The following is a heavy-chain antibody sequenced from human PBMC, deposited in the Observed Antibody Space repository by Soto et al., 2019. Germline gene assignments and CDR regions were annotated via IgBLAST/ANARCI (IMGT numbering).Heavy chain of an antibody. Sequence: PGGSLRLSCAASGFTFSSYEMNWVRQAPGKGLEWVSYISSSGSTIYYADSVKGRFTISRDNAKNSLYLQMNSLRAEDTAVYYCARELYDSYMSGYSPAYYYYGMDVWGQGTTVTVSS. D-gene: IGHD3-3*01. CDR1: GFTFSSYE. CDR3: ARELYDSYMSGYSPAYYYYGMDV. CDR2: ISSSGSTI. J-gene: IGHJ6*02. V-gene: IGHV3-48*03.